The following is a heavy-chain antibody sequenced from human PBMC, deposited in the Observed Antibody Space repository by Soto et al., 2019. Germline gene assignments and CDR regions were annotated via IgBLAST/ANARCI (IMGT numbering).Heavy chain of an antibody. CDR2: TYSGGST. J-gene: IGHJ4*02. Sequence: EVQLVESGGGLVQPGESLRLSCAAFGFTVSSNYISWVRQAPGKGLEWVSVTYSGGSTYYADSVKGRFTISRDNSKNTLYLQMNSLRAEXTAXXFCXXXXXXXXXXXXYXDXWGQGTLVTVSS. CDR3: XXXXXXXXXXXXYXDX. CDR1: GFTVSSNY. V-gene: IGHV3-66*01.